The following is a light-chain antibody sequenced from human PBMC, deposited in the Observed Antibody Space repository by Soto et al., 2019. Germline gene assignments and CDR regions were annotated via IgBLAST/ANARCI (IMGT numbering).Light chain of an antibody. CDR1: SSDVGGYNF. J-gene: IGLJ2*01. Sequence: QSALTQPPSASGSPGESVTISCSGTSSDVGGYNFVSWYQQLPGKAPKLMIYEVFKRPSGVPDRFSGSKSGNAASLTVSGLQAEDEADYYCCSYAGRDNFVVFGGGTKVTVL. CDR2: EVF. CDR3: CSYAGRDNFVV. V-gene: IGLV2-8*01.